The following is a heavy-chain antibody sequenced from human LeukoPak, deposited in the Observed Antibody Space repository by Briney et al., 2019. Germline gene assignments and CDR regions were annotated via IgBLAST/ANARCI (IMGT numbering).Heavy chain of an antibody. V-gene: IGHV5-51*01. CDR3: ARGGVLAAAHWGPNWFDP. J-gene: IGHJ5*02. Sequence: GESLKISCKGSGYSFTSYWIGWVRQMPGKGLEWMGIIYPGDSDTRYSPSFQGQVTISADQSISTAYLQWSSLKASDTAMYYCARGGVLAAAHWGPNWFDPWGQGTLVTVSS. CDR1: GYSFTSYW. D-gene: IGHD6-13*01. CDR2: IYPGDSDT.